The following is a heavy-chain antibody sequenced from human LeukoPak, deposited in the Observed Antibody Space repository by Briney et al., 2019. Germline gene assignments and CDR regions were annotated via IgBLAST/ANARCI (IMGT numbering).Heavy chain of an antibody. J-gene: IGHJ6*02. CDR2: ISGSGSST. D-gene: IGHD3-10*01. V-gene: IGHV3-23*01. Sequence: GGSLRPSWAASGFTFSSYAMSWVRQAPGKGLEGVSAISGSGSSTFYADSVKGRFTISRDHSKNTLYLQMNSLRAEDTAVYYCAKTSGSGNYYYYYYGMDVWGQGTTVTVSS. CDR1: GFTFSSYA. CDR3: AKTSGSGNYYYYYYGMDV.